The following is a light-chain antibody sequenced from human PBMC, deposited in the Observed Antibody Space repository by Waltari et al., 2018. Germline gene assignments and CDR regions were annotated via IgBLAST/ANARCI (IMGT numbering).Light chain of an antibody. V-gene: IGKV3-20*01. Sequence: IVLTQSPGTLSLSPGERAPLSCRASQTVRTTYLAWYQQKHGQAPTLLIYGASSRATGIPDRFSGSGSGTDFSLTISSLEPEDFAVYYCQQYDISPLTFGGGTKVEIK. CDR3: QQYDISPLT. CDR2: GAS. CDR1: QTVRTTY. J-gene: IGKJ4*01.